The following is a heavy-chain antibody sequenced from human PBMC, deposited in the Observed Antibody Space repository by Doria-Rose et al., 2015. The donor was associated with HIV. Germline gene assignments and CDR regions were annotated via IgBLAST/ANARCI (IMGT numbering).Heavy chain of an antibody. J-gene: IGHJ6*02. V-gene: IGHV3-7*01. CDR3: AIYQFSNGLSV. CDR1: ASTLNRHW. D-gene: IGHD2-2*01. Sequence: EVQLVESGGGLVKPGGSLRFSCAASASTLNRHWMGWVRQAPGKGLDWVANINQDGSDTRSVDSVKGRFTIPRDTANNLLYLQMNNLRVGDTAVYYCAIYQFSNGLSVWGQGTTVTVSS. CDR2: INQDGSDT.